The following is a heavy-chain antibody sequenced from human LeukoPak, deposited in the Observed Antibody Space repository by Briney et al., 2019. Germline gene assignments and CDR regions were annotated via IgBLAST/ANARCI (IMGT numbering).Heavy chain of an antibody. CDR3: ARESIAVAGRVYYYYGMDV. CDR2: IYTSGST. CDR1: GGSISSYY. J-gene: IGHJ6*02. Sequence: SETLSLTCTVSGGSISSYYWSWIRQPAGKGLEWIGRIYTSGSTNYNPSLKSRVTMSVDTSKNQFSLKLSSVTAADTAVYYCARESIAVAGRVYYYYGMDVWGQGTTVTVSS. D-gene: IGHD6-19*01. V-gene: IGHV4-4*07.